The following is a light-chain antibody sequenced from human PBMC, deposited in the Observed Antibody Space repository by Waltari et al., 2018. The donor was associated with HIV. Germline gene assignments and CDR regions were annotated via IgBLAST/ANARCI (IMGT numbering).Light chain of an antibody. CDR1: ALPKQY. CDR3: QSADSSGTHG. CDR2: KDS. J-gene: IGLJ3*02. V-gene: IGLV3-25*03. Sequence: SYELTQPPSVSVSPGQTARITCSGDALPKQYAYWYQQKPGQAPVLVIYKDSERPSGIPERFSGSSSGTTGTLTISGVQAEDEADYYCQSADSSGTHGFGGGTKLTVL.